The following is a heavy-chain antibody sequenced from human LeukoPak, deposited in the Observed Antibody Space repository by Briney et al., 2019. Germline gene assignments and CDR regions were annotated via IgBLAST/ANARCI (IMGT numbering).Heavy chain of an antibody. Sequence: PGGSLRLSCAASGFTFSSYGMPWVRQAPGKGLEWVAVIWYDGSNKYYADSVKGRFTISRDNSKNTLYLQMNSLRAEDTAVYYCARDGTYYDSQGLFDYWGQGTLVTVSS. D-gene: IGHD3-22*01. CDR3: ARDGTYYDSQGLFDY. J-gene: IGHJ4*02. CDR1: GFTFSSYG. V-gene: IGHV3-33*01. CDR2: IWYDGSNK.